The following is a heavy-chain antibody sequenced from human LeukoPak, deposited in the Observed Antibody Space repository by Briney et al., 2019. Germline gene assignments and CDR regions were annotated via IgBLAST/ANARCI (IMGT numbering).Heavy chain of an antibody. Sequence: GGSLRLSCAASGFTFSSYAMSWVRQAPGKGLEWVSAISGSGGSTYYADSVKGRFTISRDNSKNTLYLQMNSLRAEDTAVYYCAEPWPNYDILTGYSYYFDYWGQGTLVTVSS. CDR3: AEPWPNYDILTGYSYYFDY. V-gene: IGHV3-23*01. CDR2: ISGSGGST. D-gene: IGHD3-9*01. J-gene: IGHJ4*02. CDR1: GFTFSSYA.